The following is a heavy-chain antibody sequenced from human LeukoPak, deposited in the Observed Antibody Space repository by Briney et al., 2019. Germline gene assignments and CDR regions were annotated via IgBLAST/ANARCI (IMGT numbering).Heavy chain of an antibody. CDR2: IYYSGST. J-gene: IGHJ2*01. CDR1: GGSISSYY. D-gene: IGHD6-13*01. Sequence: ETLSLTCTVSGGSISSYYWSWIRQPPGKGLEWIGYIYYSGSTNYNPSLKSRVTISVDTSKNQFSLKLSSVTAADTAVYYCARRWGDSSSFSGWYFGLWGRGTLVTVSS. CDR3: ARRWGDSSSFSGWYFGL. V-gene: IGHV4-59*08.